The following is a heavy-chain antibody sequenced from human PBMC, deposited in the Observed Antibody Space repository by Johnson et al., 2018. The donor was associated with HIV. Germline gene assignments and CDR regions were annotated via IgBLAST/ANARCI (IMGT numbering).Heavy chain of an antibody. CDR3: ANLVADYDSSGEQPNDAFDI. J-gene: IGHJ3*02. CDR1: GFTFSSYA. CDR2: ISYDGGNK. D-gene: IGHD3-22*01. Sequence: QVQLVESGGGVVQPGRSLRLSCAASGFTFSSYALYWVRQVPGKGLEWVATISYDGGNKYYADSVKGRFTISRDNSKHTLFLQMNSMRAEDTAVYYCANLVADYDSSGEQPNDAFDIWGQGTMVTVSS. V-gene: IGHV3-30*04.